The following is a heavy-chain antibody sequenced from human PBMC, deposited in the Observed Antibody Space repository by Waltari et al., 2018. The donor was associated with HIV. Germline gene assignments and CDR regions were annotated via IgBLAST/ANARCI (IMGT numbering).Heavy chain of an antibody. V-gene: IGHV3-9*01. Sequence: EGKLVGSGGGLGQPGGTLRLSCIASGFIFEDYTMHWVLQAPGKGLEWVGSGSVLGGAKGYADSGKGRFTVSQHNAKTSRYLQMNSMGPEDTAFYYCARPKDDGDVTDQFDYLGQGTLVTVSS. CDR1: GFIFEDYT. CDR2: GSVLGGAK. J-gene: IGHJ4*02. CDR3: ARPKDDGDVTDQFDY. D-gene: IGHD2-21*02.